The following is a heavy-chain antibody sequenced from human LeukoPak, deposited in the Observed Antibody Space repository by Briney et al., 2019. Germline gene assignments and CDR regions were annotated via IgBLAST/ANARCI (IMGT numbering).Heavy chain of an antibody. D-gene: IGHD5-24*01. CDR1: AFSFSSTA. J-gene: IGHJ4*02. CDR2: ISGSGVST. V-gene: IGHV3-23*01. Sequence: GSLRLSCTAAAFSFSSTATRCVSHPAGGGLGWVAAISGSGVSTYYADSVKGRFTISRDNSKNTLYPQMNSLRAEDTAVYYCAKADLDGYNYGPFDYWGQGTLVTVSS. CDR3: AKADLDGYNYGPFDY.